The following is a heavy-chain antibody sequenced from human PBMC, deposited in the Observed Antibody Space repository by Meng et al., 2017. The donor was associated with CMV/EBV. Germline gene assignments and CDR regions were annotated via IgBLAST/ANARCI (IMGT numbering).Heavy chain of an antibody. V-gene: IGHV4-34*01. D-gene: IGHD6-6*01. CDR3: ARVVAARPSPFDY. CDR1: GGSFSGYY. Sequence: GSLRLSCAVYGGSFSGYYWSWIRQPPGKGLEWIGSIYYSGSTYYNPSLKSRVTISVDTSKNQFSLKLSSVTAADTAVYYCARVVAARPSPFDYWGQGTLVTVSS. CDR2: IYYSGST. J-gene: IGHJ4*02.